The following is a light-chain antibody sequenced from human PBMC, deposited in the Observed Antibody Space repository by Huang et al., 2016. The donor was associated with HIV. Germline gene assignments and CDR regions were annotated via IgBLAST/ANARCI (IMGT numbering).Light chain of an antibody. J-gene: IGKJ5*01. Sequence: DIVMSQSPLSLPVTPGEPASISCRSSQSLLYSNGNNYLDWYLQKPGQPPQLLIYLGSNRASGVPDRFSGSGSGTDFTLKISRVEAEEVGVYYCMQALQTPPAFGKGTRLEIK. CDR1: QSLLYSNGNNY. V-gene: IGKV2-28*01. CDR3: MQALQTPPA. CDR2: LGS.